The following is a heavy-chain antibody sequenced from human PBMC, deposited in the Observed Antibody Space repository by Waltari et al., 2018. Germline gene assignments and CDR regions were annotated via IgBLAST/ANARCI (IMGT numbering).Heavy chain of an antibody. J-gene: IGHJ4*02. Sequence: QVQLQASAPGLVKPSQTLSLTRTLPGASISSGEFLWSWIRQPPGQGLEWLGCIYHSGTTFYKSSLKSRLALSIETSKNQFSLRLASVTAADTAVYYCAREIPSWSSVTAPDADFWGQGTLVTVSS. CDR2: IYHSGTT. CDR3: AREIPSWSSVTAPDADF. CDR1: GASISSGEFL. V-gene: IGHV4-30-4*01. D-gene: IGHD4-17*01.